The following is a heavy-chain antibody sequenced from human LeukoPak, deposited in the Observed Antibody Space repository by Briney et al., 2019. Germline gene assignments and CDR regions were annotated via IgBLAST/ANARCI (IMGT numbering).Heavy chain of an antibody. CDR1: GSTFSSYS. V-gene: IGHV3-21*01. CDR2: ISSSSSYI. J-gene: IGHJ4*02. D-gene: IGHD3-10*01. CDR3: ARVFYGSGSCPYFDY. Sequence: TGGSLRLSCAASGSTFSSYSMNWVRRAPGKGLEWVSSISSSSSYIYYADSVKGRFTISRDNAKNSLYLQMNSLRAEDTAVYYCARVFYGSGSCPYFDYWGQGTLVTVSS.